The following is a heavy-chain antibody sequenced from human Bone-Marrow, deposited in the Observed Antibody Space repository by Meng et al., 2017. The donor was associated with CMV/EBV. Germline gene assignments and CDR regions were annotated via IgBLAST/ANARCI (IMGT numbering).Heavy chain of an antibody. CDR1: TVTSASNA. Sequence: TSLNLHGTPSTVTSASNAMHWVRQAPGKGLEWVAVISYDGSNKYYADSVKGRFTISRDNSKNTLYLQMNSLRAEDTAVYYCARTTSLSPRGGLGDFYYYGMDVWGQGTTVTVSS. D-gene: IGHD3-16*01. CDR2: ISYDGSNK. V-gene: IGHV3-30*04. J-gene: IGHJ6*02. CDR3: ARTTSLSPRGGLGDFYYYGMDV.